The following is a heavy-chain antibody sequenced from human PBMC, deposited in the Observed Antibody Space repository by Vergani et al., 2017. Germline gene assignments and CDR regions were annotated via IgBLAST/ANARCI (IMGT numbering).Heavy chain of an antibody. CDR3: ARGYCTNSICRGKVDS. J-gene: IGHJ4*02. CDR2: IHTGGST. Sequence: QVKLQESGPGLLKPSQTLSLTCTVSGESIRSGSHYWSWIRQPAGKGPEWIGHIHTGGSTDLNPSFKSRVSISVDTSKSQFSLKLNSVTVADTAVYYCARGYCTNSICRGKVDSWGQGTLVTVSS. CDR1: GESIRSGSHY. V-gene: IGHV4-61*02. D-gene: IGHD2-8*01.